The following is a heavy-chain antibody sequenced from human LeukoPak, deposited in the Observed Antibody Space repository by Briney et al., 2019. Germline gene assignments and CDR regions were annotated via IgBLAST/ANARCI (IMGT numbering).Heavy chain of an antibody. D-gene: IGHD3-22*01. J-gene: IGHJ2*01. CDR2: INSDGTST. CDR3: AKDPNYYDSSGYYWGRDWYFDL. V-gene: IGHV3-74*01. Sequence: GGSLRLSCAASGFTFSSYWMHWVRQAPGKGLVWVSRINSDGTSTGYADSVKGRFTISRDNAKNTLYLQMNSLRAEDTAVYYCAKDPNYYDSSGYYWGRDWYFDLWDRGTLVTVSS. CDR1: GFTFSSYW.